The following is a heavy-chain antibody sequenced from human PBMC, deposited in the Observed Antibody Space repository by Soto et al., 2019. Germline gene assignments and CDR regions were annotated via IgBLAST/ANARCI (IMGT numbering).Heavy chain of an antibody. V-gene: IGHV3-30*18. J-gene: IGHJ4*02. CDR1: GFTFSSYG. Sequence: QVQLVESGGGVVQPGRSLRLSCAASGFTFSSYGMHWVRQAPGKGLEWVAVISYDGSNKYYADSVKGRFTISRDNSKNTLYLQMNSLIAEDTAVYYCAKDQGDFSFDYWGQGTLVTVSS. CDR2: ISYDGSNK. CDR3: AKDQGDFSFDY. D-gene: IGHD3-3*01.